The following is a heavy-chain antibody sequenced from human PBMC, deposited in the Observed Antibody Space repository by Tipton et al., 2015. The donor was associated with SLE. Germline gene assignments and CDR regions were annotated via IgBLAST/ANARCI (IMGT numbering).Heavy chain of an antibody. CDR2: IRTNLYAGAT. V-gene: IGHV3-49*04. D-gene: IGHD5-24*01. CDR3: TRVNGDGYNYGGLDL. CDR1: GFTFGDYA. J-gene: IGHJ3*01. Sequence: SLRLSCSASGFTFGDYAMTWVRQAPGKGLEWVAFIRTNLYAGATDYAASVKGRFTISRDDFKAIAYLHMNRLKSDDTAVYFCTRVNGDGYNYGGLDLWGQGTMVTVSS.